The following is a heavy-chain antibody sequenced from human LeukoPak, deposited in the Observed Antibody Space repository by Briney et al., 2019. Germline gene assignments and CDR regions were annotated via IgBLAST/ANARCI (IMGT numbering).Heavy chain of an antibody. CDR2: IKQDGSEK. V-gene: IGHV3-7*03. D-gene: IGHD7-27*01. J-gene: IGHJ4*02. CDR3: AKEAVNWAPIDY. CDR1: GFTFSSYW. Sequence: GGSLRLSCAASGFTFSSYWMSWVRQAPGKGLEWVANIKQDGSEKYYVDSVKGRFTISRDNAKNSLYLLMNSLRAEDTAVYYRAKEAVNWAPIDYWGQGTLVTVSS.